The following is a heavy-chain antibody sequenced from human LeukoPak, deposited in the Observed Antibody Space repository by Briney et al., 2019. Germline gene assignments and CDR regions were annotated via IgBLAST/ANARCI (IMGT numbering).Heavy chain of an antibody. CDR3: ASQRYYDSSGYYYD. Sequence: SETLSLTCTVSGGSISSYYWSWIRQPPGKGLEWIGYIYYSGSTNYNPSLKSRVTISVDTSKNQFSLKLSSVTAADTAVYYCASQRYYDSSGYYYDWGQGTLVTVSS. CDR2: IYYSGST. J-gene: IGHJ4*02. CDR1: GGSISSYY. D-gene: IGHD3-22*01. V-gene: IGHV4-59*08.